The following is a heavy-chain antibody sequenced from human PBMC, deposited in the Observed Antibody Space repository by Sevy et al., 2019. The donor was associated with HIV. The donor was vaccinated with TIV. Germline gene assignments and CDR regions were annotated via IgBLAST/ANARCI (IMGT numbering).Heavy chain of an antibody. J-gene: IGHJ6*02. D-gene: IGHD2-2*01. Sequence: GGSLRLSCAASAFIVSNNYMAWVRQTPGKGLEWVSVIYSGGNTYYADSVKGRFTISRDISKNTLHLQMNSLRAEETALYYCARAKEYCSSGSCFPCGMDVWGQGTTVTVSS. CDR3: ARAKEYCSSGSCFPCGMDV. CDR1: AFIVSNNY. V-gene: IGHV3-53*01. CDR2: IYSGGNT.